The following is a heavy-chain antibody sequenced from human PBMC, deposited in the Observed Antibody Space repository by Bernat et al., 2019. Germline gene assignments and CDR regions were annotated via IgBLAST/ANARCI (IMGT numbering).Heavy chain of an antibody. CDR1: GGSISGSSYY. D-gene: IGHD4-17*01. Sequence: QLQLQESGPVLVKPSETLSLTCTVSGGSISGSSYYWAWVRQPPGKGPEWIGSVYYSGSTYYNPSLKSRVTISVDTSKNQFSLKLRSVTAADTAVYYCTRRTTTVTTSWFDSWGQGTLVTVSS. CDR2: VYYSGST. CDR3: TRRTTTVTTSWFDS. J-gene: IGHJ5*01. V-gene: IGHV4-39*01.